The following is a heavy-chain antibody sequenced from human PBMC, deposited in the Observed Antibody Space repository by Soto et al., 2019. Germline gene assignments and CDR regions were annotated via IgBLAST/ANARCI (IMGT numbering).Heavy chain of an antibody. CDR1: GFTFSSYA. CDR3: AKTIAVAIYYYYGMDV. CDR2: ISGSGGST. D-gene: IGHD6-19*01. Sequence: GGSLRLSYAASGFTFSSYAMSWVRQAPGKGLEWVSAISGSGGSTYYADSVKCRFTISRDNSKNTLYLQMNSLRAEDTAVYYCAKTIAVAIYYYYGMDVWGQGTTVTVSS. J-gene: IGHJ6*02. V-gene: IGHV3-23*01.